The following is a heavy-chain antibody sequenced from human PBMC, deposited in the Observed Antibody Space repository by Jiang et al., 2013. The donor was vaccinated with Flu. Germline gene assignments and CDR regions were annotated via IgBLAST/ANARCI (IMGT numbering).Heavy chain of an antibody. CDR3: ASQHWDHGSGSYYMNH. CDR1: GASFSGSNSY. V-gene: IGHV4-39*07. J-gene: IGHJ5*02. D-gene: IGHD3-10*01. Sequence: LLKPSETLSLTCTVSGASFSGSNSYWGWIRQPPGKGLEWIGSIYYSGSTYYNPSLKSRVTISLDTSKKQFSLKLSSVTAADTAVYYCASQHWDHGSGSYYMNHWGQGTLVTVSS. CDR2: IYYSGST.